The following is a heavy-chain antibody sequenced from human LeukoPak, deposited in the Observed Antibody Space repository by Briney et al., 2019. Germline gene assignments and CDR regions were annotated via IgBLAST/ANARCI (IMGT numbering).Heavy chain of an antibody. J-gene: IGHJ4*02. CDR2: INHSGST. D-gene: IGHD3-10*01. V-gene: IGHV4-34*01. CDR3: ARVVWFGDRFEDY. CDR1: GGSLSGYY. Sequence: SETLSLTCAVYGGSLSGYYWSWIRQPPGKGLEWIGEINHSGSTNYNPSLKSRVTISVDTSKNQFSLKLSSVTAADTAVYYCARVVWFGDRFEDYWGQGTLVTVSS.